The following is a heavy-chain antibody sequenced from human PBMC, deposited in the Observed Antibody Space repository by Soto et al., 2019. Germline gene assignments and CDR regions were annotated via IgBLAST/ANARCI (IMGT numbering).Heavy chain of an antibody. CDR1: GGSISSYY. J-gene: IGHJ5*02. V-gene: IGHV4-59*01. D-gene: IGHD2-15*01. CDR2: IYYSGST. Sequence: SETLSLTCSVSGGSISSYYWSWIRQPPGRGLEWIGYIYYSGSTNYNPSLKSRVTISVDTSKNQFSLKLSSVTAADTAVYYCARDTRDCSGGSCYPNNWFDPWGQGTLVTVSS. CDR3: ARDTRDCSGGSCYPNNWFDP.